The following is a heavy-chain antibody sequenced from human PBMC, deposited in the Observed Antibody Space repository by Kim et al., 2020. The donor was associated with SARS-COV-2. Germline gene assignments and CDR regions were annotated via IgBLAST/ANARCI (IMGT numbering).Heavy chain of an antibody. CDR2: ISSSGSTI. J-gene: IGHJ6*02. Sequence: GGSLRLSCAASGFTFSDYYMSWIRQAPGKGLEWVSYISSSGSTIYYADSVKGRFTISRDNAKNSLYLQMNSLRAEDTAVYYCARGGSWGKFLFYGMDVWGQGTTVTVSS. D-gene: IGHD1-26*01. CDR1: GFTFSDYY. CDR3: ARGGSWGKFLFYGMDV. V-gene: IGHV3-11*01.